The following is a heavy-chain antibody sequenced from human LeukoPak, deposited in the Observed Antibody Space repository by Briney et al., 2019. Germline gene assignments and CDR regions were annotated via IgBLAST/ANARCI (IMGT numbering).Heavy chain of an antibody. V-gene: IGHV3-21*04. CDR1: GFTFSSYS. CDR2: ISSSSSYI. CDR3: ASWRSTVGGSYTRSGFDY. J-gene: IGHJ4*02. D-gene: IGHD1-26*01. Sequence: PGGSLRLSCAASGFTFSSYSMNWVRQAPGKGLEWVSSISSSSSYIYYADSAKGRFTISRDNSKNTLYLQMNSLRAEDTAVYYCASWRSTVGGSYTRSGFDYWGQGTLVTVSS.